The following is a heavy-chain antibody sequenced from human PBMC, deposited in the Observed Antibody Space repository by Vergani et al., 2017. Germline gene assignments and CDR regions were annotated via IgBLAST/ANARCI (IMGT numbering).Heavy chain of an antibody. J-gene: IGHJ4*02. CDR1: GFTFTNYY. CDR3: TRGDMVRGVDFDY. D-gene: IGHD3-10*01. CDR2: INTSDGGS. Sequence: QVHLVQSGAEVKKPGASVKASCKASGFTFTNYYIHWVRQAPGQGLEWVGIINTSDGGSSYGQKFQGRVSMTRDASTSTVYMELSNVRPDDTALYYCTRGDMVRGVDFDYWGQGTLVTVSS. V-gene: IGHV1-46*03.